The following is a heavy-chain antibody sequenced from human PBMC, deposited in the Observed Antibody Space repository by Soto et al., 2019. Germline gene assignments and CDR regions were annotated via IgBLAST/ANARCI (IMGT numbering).Heavy chain of an antibody. V-gene: IGHV1-18*01. CDR1: GYTFTSYA. CDR2: ISPFNGNT. CDR3: ARDHAFDRSYYYRIAG. J-gene: IGHJ6*02. D-gene: IGHD3-10*01. Sequence: ASVKVYCKASGYTFTSYAMHWVRQAPGQRLEWMGWISPFNGNTNYGQTLQGRVTLTTDTSTSTVYMELRSLRSDDTAVYYCARDHAFDRSYYYRIAGRGQGTTVPVSS.